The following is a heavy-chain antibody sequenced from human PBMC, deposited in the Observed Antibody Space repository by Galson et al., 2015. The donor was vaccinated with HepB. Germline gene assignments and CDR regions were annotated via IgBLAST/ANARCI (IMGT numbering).Heavy chain of an antibody. D-gene: IGHD3-10*01. V-gene: IGHV3-23*01. CDR2: ISGSGGST. CDR1: GFTFSSYA. Sequence: SLRLSCAASGFTFSSYAMSWVRQAPGKGLEWVSAISGSGGSTYYADSVKGRFTISRDNSKNTLYLQMNSLRAEDTAVYYCAKGGGKNYYGSGELDYWGQGTLVTVSS. J-gene: IGHJ4*02. CDR3: AKGGGKNYYGSGELDY.